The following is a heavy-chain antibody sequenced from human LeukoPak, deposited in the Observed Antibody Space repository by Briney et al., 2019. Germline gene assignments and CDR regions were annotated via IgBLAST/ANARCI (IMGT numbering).Heavy chain of an antibody. Sequence: SETLSLTCTVSGVSISSSNSYWGWIRQPPGKGLEWIGSIYYSGNTYYNASLKSQVSISIDTSKNQFSLRLTSVTAADTAVYYCARDSSRGYYNYWGQGTLVTVSS. J-gene: IGHJ4*02. CDR2: IYYSGNT. V-gene: IGHV4-39*02. D-gene: IGHD3-22*01. CDR1: GVSISSSNSY. CDR3: ARDSSRGYYNY.